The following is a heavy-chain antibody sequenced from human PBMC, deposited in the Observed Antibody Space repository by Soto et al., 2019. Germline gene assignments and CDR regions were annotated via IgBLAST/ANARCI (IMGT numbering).Heavy chain of an antibody. J-gene: IGHJ4*02. V-gene: IGHV3-30-3*01. CDR3: ARVPTVTGGDY. Sequence: GGSLRLSCAASGFTFSSYALHCVRQAPGKGLEWVAVISYDGSNKYYADSVKGRFTISRDNSKNTLYLQMNSLRAEDTAVYYCARVPTVTGGDYWGQGTLVTVSS. CDR2: ISYDGSNK. D-gene: IGHD4-17*01. CDR1: GFTFSSYA.